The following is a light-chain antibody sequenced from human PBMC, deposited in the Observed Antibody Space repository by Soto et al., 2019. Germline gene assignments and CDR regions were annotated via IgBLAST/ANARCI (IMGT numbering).Light chain of an antibody. Sequence: QAVLTQPRSVSGSPGQSVTISCTGTSSDVGGYNYVSWYQQHPGKAPKLMIYDVSKRPSGVPDRFSGSKSGNTASLTISGRQAEDEDDYYCCSYSGSYPYVFGTGTKVTVL. CDR3: CSYSGSYPYV. CDR1: SSDVGGYNY. CDR2: DVS. J-gene: IGLJ1*01. V-gene: IGLV2-11*01.